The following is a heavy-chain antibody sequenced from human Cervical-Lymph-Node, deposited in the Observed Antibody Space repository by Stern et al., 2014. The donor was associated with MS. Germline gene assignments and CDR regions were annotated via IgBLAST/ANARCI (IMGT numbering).Heavy chain of an antibody. CDR1: GGSISSYY. Sequence: VQLVESGPGLVKPSETLSLTCTVSGGSISSYYWSWIRQPPGKGLEWIGYIYYSGSTNYNPSLKSRVTISVDTSKNQFSLKLSSVTAADTAVYYCARSGTSAYYYYYGMDVWGQGTTVTVSS. V-gene: IGHV4-59*01. CDR2: IYYSGST. J-gene: IGHJ6*02. CDR3: ARSGTSAYYYYYGMDV. D-gene: IGHD2-15*01.